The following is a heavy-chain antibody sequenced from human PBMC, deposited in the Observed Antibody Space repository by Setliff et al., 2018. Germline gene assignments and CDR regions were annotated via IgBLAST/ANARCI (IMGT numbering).Heavy chain of an antibody. CDR3: ARGLGYCSSTSGLSYGMGV. V-gene: IGHV1-69*10. CDR2: IIPILGIA. J-gene: IGHJ6*02. D-gene: IGHD2-2*01. Sequence: SVKVSCKASGGTFSSYAISWVRQAPGQGLEWMGGIIPILGIANYAQKFQGRVTITADKSTSTAYMELSSLRSEDTAVYYCARGLGYCSSTSGLSYGMGVWGQGTTVTVSS. CDR1: GGTFSSYA.